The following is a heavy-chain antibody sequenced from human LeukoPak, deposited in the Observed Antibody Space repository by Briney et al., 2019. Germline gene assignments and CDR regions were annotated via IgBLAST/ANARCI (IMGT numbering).Heavy chain of an antibody. V-gene: IGHV3-23*01. CDR2: ISGSGGST. CDR3: ARDTWSGYPNY. CDR1: GFTFSSYA. Sequence: GGSLRLSCAVSGFTFSSYAMSWVRQAPGKGLEWVSGISGSGGSTYYADSVKGRFTISRDNAKNSLYLQMNSLRAEDTAVYYCARDTWSGYPNYWGQGTLVTVSS. D-gene: IGHD3-3*01. J-gene: IGHJ4*02.